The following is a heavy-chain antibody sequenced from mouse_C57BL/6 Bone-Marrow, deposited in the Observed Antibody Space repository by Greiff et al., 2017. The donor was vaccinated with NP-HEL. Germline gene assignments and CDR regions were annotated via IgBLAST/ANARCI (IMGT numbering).Heavy chain of an antibody. Sequence: QVQLKQSGAELARPGASVKLSCKASGYTFTSSGISWVKQRTGQGLEWIGEIYPRSGNTYYNEKFKGKATLTADKSSSTAYMELRSLTSEDSAVYFCARKDTTVVLHWYFDVWGTGTTVTVSS. V-gene: IGHV1-81*01. J-gene: IGHJ1*03. D-gene: IGHD1-1*01. CDR2: IYPRSGNT. CDR1: GYTFTSSG. CDR3: ARKDTTVVLHWYFDV.